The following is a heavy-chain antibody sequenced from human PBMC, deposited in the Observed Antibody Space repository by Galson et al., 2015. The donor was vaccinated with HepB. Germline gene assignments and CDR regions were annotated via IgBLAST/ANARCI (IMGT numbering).Heavy chain of an antibody. D-gene: IGHD3-22*01. CDR2: ISSSSSTI. J-gene: IGHJ4*02. Sequence: SLRLSCAASGFTFSSYSMNWVRQAPGKGLEWVSYISSSSSTIYYADSVKGRFTISRDNAKNSLYLQMNSLRAEDTALYYCARDARYYYDSSGPFDYWGQGTLVTVSS. CDR3: ARDARYYYDSSGPFDY. CDR1: GFTFSSYS. V-gene: IGHV3-48*04.